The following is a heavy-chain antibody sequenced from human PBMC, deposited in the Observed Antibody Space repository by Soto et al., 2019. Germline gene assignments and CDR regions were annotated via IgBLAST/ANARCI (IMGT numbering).Heavy chain of an antibody. J-gene: IGHJ2*01. CDR1: DYIFLAYG. D-gene: IGHD2-15*01. CDR2: ISPKFGRT. CDR3: ARDDCNGGSCDGGHYLDL. V-gene: IGHV1-18*01. Sequence: QVQLVQSGPEVKKAGASVKVSCTAPTDYIFLAYGFDWVRQAPGQGLEWMGWISPKFGRTNYARTLQDRFTMTTDVSTNSVSMELRDLRSDDTAVYYCARDDCNGGSCDGGHYLDLGGRGKPISVSS.